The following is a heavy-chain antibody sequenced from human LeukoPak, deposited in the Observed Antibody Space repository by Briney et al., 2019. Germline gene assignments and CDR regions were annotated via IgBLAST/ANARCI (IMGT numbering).Heavy chain of an antibody. CDR3: ASGSYGSGFYYFYYMDV. CDR1: GFTFSSYS. Sequence: PGGSLRLSCAASGFTFSSYSMNWVRQAPGKGLEWVSSISSSSSYIYYADSVKGRFTISRDNAKNSVSLQMNSLRAEDTAVYYCASGSYGSGFYYFYYMDVWGKGTTVTVSS. CDR2: ISSSSSYI. V-gene: IGHV3-21*01. J-gene: IGHJ6*03. D-gene: IGHD3-10*01.